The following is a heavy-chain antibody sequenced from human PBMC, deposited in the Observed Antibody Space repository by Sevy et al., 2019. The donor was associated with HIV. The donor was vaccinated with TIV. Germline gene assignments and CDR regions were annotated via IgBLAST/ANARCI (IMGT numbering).Heavy chain of an antibody. D-gene: IGHD1-26*01. Sequence: ASVKVSCKASGYTFTNYHITWLRQAPGQGLEWMGWITAYNGNTNYAQRLQGRVTMTTDTSTSTAYMELRSLRSDDTAVYYCARAPSGSQGPGQYFHHWGQGTLVTVSS. J-gene: IGHJ1*01. CDR3: ARAPSGSQGPGQYFHH. CDR1: GYTFTNYH. CDR2: ITAYNGNT. V-gene: IGHV1-18*01.